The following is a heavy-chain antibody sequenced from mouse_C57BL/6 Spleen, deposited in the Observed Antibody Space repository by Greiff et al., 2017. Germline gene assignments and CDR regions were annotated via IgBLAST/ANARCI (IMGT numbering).Heavy chain of an antibody. V-gene: IGHV1-15*01. Sequence: QVHVKQSGAELVRPGASVTLSCKASGYTFTDYEMHWVKQTPVHGLEWIGAIDPETGGTAYNQKFKGKAILTADKSSSTAYMELRSLTSEDSAVYYCTRRDYGNYDAMDDWGQGTSVTVSS. CDR3: TRRDYGNYDAMDD. CDR1: GYTFTDYE. J-gene: IGHJ4*01. CDR2: IDPETGGT. D-gene: IGHD2-1*01.